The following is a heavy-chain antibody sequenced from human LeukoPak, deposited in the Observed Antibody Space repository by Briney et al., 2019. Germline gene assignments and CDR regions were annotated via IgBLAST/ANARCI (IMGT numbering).Heavy chain of an antibody. Sequence: ASVKVSCKASGYTFTGYYMHWVRQAPGQGPEWMGWINPNSGGTNYAQKFQGRVTMTRDTSISTAYMELSRLRSDDTAVYYCAIFSSIAARNLLDYWGQGTLVTVSS. CDR2: INPNSGGT. V-gene: IGHV1-2*02. CDR1: GYTFTGYY. CDR3: AIFSSIAARNLLDY. J-gene: IGHJ4*02. D-gene: IGHD6-6*01.